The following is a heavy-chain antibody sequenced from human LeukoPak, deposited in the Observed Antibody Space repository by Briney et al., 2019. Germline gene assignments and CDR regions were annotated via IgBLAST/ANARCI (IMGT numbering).Heavy chain of an antibody. CDR3: VRDDGATKPC. CDR1: GFTISSYW. CDR2: IKRDGSEK. D-gene: IGHD1-26*01. Sequence: GGSLRLSCAASGFTISSYWMSCVRQAPGKGLEWVANIKRDGSEKYYVDSVKGRFTISRDNAKNSLYLQMNSLRVEDTAVYYCVRDDGATKPCWGQGTLVTVSS. V-gene: IGHV3-7*01. J-gene: IGHJ4*02.